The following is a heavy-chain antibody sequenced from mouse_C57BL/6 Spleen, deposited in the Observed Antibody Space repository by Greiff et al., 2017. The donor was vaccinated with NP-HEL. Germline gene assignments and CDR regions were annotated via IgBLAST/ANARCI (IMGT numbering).Heavy chain of an antibody. CDR3: AISYSSDY. CDR2: ISSGCSNT. V-gene: IGHV1-39*01. D-gene: IGHD1-1*01. CDR1: GYSFTSYD. Sequence: QLVESGPDLVKPGASVKISCAASGYSFTSYDMTWVRQSHDKRLEWVGVISSGCSNTSYNQKFKGKATLTVDQSSSTAYMQLNSLTSEDAAVYYWAISYSSDYWGQGTTLTVSS. J-gene: IGHJ2*01.